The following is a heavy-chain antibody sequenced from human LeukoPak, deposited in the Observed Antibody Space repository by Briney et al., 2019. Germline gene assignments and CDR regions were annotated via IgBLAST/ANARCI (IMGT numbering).Heavy chain of an antibody. CDR2: INAGNGNT. V-gene: IGHV1-3*01. Sequence: ASVKVSCKASGYSFTDYAMHWVRQAPGQRPEWMGWINAGNGNTKYSLNFQGRVTITRDTSASTVYMELSSLRSEDTAVYYCARAGYCSRTSCSDAFKIWGQGTMVTVSS. CDR3: ARAGYCSRTSCSDAFKI. CDR1: GYSFTDYA. J-gene: IGHJ3*02. D-gene: IGHD2-2*03.